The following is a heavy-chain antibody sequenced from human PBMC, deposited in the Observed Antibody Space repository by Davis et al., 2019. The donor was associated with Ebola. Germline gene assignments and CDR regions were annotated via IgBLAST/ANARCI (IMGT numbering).Heavy chain of an antibody. D-gene: IGHD6-19*01. V-gene: IGHV3-53*01. J-gene: IGHJ4*02. CDR3: ATCGFCVSASGIDY. CDR2: IYNSGST. Sequence: PGGSLRLSCAASGFTVSTNYMTWVRQAPGKGLEWVSVIYNSGSTYYADSVKGRFTISRDNSKNTLYLYMNSLSADDTAIYYCATCGFCVSASGIDYRGQGTLVTVSS. CDR1: GFTVSTNY.